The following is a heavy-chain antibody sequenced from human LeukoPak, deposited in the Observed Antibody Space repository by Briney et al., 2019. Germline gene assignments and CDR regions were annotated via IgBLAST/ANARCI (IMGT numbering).Heavy chain of an antibody. V-gene: IGHV1-69*13. J-gene: IGHJ3*02. CDR3: ARDHRPYSSGTDAFDI. CDR2: IIPIFGTA. Sequence: SVKVSCKASGGTFSSYAISWVRQAPGQGLEWMGGIIPIFGTANYAQKFQGRVTITADESTSTAYMELSSLRSEDTAVYYCARDHRPYSSGTDAFDIWGQGTMVTVSS. CDR1: GGTFSSYA. D-gene: IGHD6-19*01.